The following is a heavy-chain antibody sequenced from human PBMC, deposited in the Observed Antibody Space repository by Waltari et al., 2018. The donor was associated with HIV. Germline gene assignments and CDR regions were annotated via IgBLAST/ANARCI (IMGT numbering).Heavy chain of an antibody. V-gene: IGHV3-72*01. J-gene: IGHJ4*02. CDR1: GFSFSDHY. CDR3: ARVGRSTGGGNY. CDR2: SGNKANHYTT. Sequence: EVQLVASGGGLVQPGGSLRRSCAASGFSFSDHYMEWVRQASGMGLEVVVGSGNKANHYTTEYAGSLKGRFTISRDDSCNSLYLQMNSLKTEDTAVYYCARVGRSTGGGNYWGQGTLVTVSS. D-gene: IGHD3-10*01.